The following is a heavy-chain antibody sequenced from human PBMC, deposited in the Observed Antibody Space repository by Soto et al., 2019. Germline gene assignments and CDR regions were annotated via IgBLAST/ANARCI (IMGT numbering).Heavy chain of an antibody. V-gene: IGHV1-69*13. J-gene: IGHJ3*02. Sequence: SVKVSCKASGGTFSSYAISWVRQAPGQGLEWMGGIIPIFGTANYAQKFQGRVTITADESTSTAYMELSSLRSEDTAVYYCARGYCSGCSCYSDAFDIWGQGTMVTVS. CDR2: IIPIFGTA. D-gene: IGHD2-15*01. CDR3: ARGYCSGCSCYSDAFDI. CDR1: GGTFSSYA.